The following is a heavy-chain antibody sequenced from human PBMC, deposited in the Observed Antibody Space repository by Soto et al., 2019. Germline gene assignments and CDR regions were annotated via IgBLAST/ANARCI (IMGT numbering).Heavy chain of an antibody. CDR3: AREVVYIVVLPAPIFDYGMDV. CDR1: GYTFTSYG. CDR2: ISAYNGKT. D-gene: IGHD2-2*01. Sequence: QVQLVQSGAEVKKPGASVKGSCKASGYTFTSYGISWVRQAPGQGLEWMGWISAYNGKTNYAQKLQGRVTMTTDTSTSTAYMELRSLKPDDTAVYYCAREVVYIVVLPAPIFDYGMDVCAQGTTLTV. V-gene: IGHV1-18*01. J-gene: IGHJ6*02.